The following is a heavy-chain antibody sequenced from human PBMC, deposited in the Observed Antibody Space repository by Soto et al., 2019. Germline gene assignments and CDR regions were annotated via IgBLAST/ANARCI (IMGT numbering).Heavy chain of an antibody. Sequence: QVQLVQSGAEVKKPGSSVKVSCKASGGTFSSYAISWVRQAPGQGLEWMGGIIPIFGTADYAQKFQGRVTITGDESTRTAYMELRSLRSEDAAGYYCARGYGDNPFDYWGQGTLVTVSS. CDR3: ARGYGDNPFDY. CDR1: GGTFSSYA. CDR2: IIPIFGTA. D-gene: IGHD7-27*01. J-gene: IGHJ4*02. V-gene: IGHV1-69*12.